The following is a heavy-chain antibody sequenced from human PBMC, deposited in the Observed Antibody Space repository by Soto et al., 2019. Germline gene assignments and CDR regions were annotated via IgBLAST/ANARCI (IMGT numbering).Heavy chain of an antibody. Sequence: TQFLTCTVSGGSISSGGYYWSWIRQHPGKSLEWIGYIYYSGSTYYNPSLKSRVTISVDTSKNQFSLKLSSVTAADTTVYYCARAPGSGSYMTPYNWFDPWGQGTLVTVSS. CDR1: GGSISSGGYY. CDR3: ARAPGSGSYMTPYNWFDP. V-gene: IGHV4-31*03. J-gene: IGHJ5*02. D-gene: IGHD1-26*01. CDR2: IYYSGST.